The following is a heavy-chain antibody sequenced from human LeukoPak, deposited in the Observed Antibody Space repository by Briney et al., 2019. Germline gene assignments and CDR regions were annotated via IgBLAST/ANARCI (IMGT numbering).Heavy chain of an antibody. V-gene: IGHV4-39*07. Sequence: SETLSLTCTVSGGSISSSSYYWGWIRQPPGKGLEWIGSIYYSGSTYYNPSLTSRVTISVDASKNQFSLKLSSVTAADTAVYYCAREPGDYEAYWGQGTLVTVSS. D-gene: IGHD4-17*01. J-gene: IGHJ4*02. CDR3: AREPGDYEAY. CDR1: GGSISSSSYY. CDR2: IYYSGST.